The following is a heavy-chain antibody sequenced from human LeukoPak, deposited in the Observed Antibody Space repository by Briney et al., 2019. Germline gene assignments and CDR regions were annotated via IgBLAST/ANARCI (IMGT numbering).Heavy chain of an antibody. Sequence: SETLSLTCTVSGGSISSYYWSWIRQPAGKGLECIGRIYTSGSTNYNPSLKSRVTMSVDTSKNQFSLKLSSVTAADTAVYYCAREVYELLPYGMDVWGQGTTATVSS. D-gene: IGHD2-2*01. CDR3: AREVYELLPYGMDV. CDR2: IYTSGST. J-gene: IGHJ6*02. V-gene: IGHV4-4*07. CDR1: GGSISSYY.